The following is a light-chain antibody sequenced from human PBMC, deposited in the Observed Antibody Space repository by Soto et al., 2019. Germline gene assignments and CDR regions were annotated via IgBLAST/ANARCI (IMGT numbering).Light chain of an antibody. J-gene: IGKJ1*01. V-gene: IGKV3-20*01. CDR2: GAS. CDR1: QSVSSSY. CDR3: QQYGSTSG. Sequence: EIVLTQSPGTLSLSPGERATLSCRASQSVSSSYLAWYQQKPGQAPRLLIYGASSRATGIPDRFSGSGSGTDFTLTISRLEPEDFAVYYCQQYGSTSGFGQGTKVEIK.